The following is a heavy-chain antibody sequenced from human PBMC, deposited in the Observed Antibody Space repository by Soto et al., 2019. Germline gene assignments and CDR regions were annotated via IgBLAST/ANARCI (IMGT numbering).Heavy chain of an antibody. CDR2: ISYDGSNK. D-gene: IGHD6-19*01. Sequence: PGGSLRLSCAASGFTFSSYGMHWVRQAPGKGLEWVAVISYDGSNKYYADSVKGRFTISRDNSKNTLYLQMNSLRAEDTAVYYCAKDDQWLANWGQGTLVTVSS. CDR1: GFTFSSYG. CDR3: AKDDQWLAN. V-gene: IGHV3-30*18. J-gene: IGHJ4*02.